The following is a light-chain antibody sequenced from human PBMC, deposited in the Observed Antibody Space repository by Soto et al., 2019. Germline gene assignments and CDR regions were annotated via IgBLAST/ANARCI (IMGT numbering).Light chain of an antibody. CDR2: KAS. V-gene: IGKV1-5*03. J-gene: IGKJ1*01. CDR3: QHYNSYSEA. CDR1: QTISSW. Sequence: DILMTQSPSTLCGSVGDRVTITCRASQTISSWLAWYQQKPGKAPKLMIYKASTLKSGVPSRFSGSGSGTELTLTISSLQPDDFATYYCQHYNSYSEAFGQGTKVDI.